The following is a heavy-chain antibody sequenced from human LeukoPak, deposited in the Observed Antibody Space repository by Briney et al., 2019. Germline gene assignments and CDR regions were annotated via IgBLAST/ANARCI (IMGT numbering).Heavy chain of an antibody. D-gene: IGHD3-22*01. Sequence: TGGSLRLSCAASGFTFSSYAMSWVRQAPGKGLEWVSAISGSGGSTYYADSVKGRFTISRDNSKNTLYLQMNSLRAEDTAVYYCAKDPESYYDCSALDIWGQGTMVTVSS. CDR1: GFTFSSYA. J-gene: IGHJ3*02. CDR2: ISGSGGST. V-gene: IGHV3-23*01. CDR3: AKDPESYYDCSALDI.